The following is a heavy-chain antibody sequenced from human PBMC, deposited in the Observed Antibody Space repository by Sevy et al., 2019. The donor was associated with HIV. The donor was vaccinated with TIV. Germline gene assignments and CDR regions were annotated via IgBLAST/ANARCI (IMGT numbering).Heavy chain of an antibody. CDR1: GDSISNYD. CDR2: IYYSGST. V-gene: IGHV4-59*01. CDR3: ARDRSSGYTDS. J-gene: IGHJ4*02. D-gene: IGHD3-22*01. Sequence: SETLSLTCTVSGDSISNYDWSWIRQPPGKGLEWIGYIYYSGSTNYNPSLKSRVTISVDTSKNQFSLKLSSVTAADTAVYYCARDRSSGYTDSWGQGTLVTVSS.